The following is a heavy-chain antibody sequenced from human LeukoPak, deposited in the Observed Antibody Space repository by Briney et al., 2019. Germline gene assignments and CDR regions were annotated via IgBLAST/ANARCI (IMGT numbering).Heavy chain of an antibody. CDR3: ARRAGQQLSYYYYYMDV. V-gene: IGHV4-34*01. CDR2: INHSGST. CDR1: GGSFSGYY. D-gene: IGHD6-13*01. Sequence: PSETLSLTCAVYGGSFSGYYWSWIRQPPGKGLEWIGEINHSGSTNYNPSLKSRVTISVDTSKNQFSLKLSSVTAADTAVYYCARRAGQQLSYYYYYMDVWGKGTTVTISS. J-gene: IGHJ6*03.